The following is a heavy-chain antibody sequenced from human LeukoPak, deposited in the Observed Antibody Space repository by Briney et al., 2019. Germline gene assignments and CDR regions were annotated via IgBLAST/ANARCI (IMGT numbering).Heavy chain of an antibody. CDR1: GFTFRSHA. V-gene: IGHV3-23*01. D-gene: IGHD2-21*01. CDR3: AKDFRIGYSAHFDY. J-gene: IGHJ4*02. Sequence: GGSLRLSRVGSGFTFRSHAVSWVRQAPEKGLEFVSGIYENGGTTYYADSVKGRFSISRDNSKNTLYLQMDSLRGEDTAVYYCAKDFRIGYSAHFDYWGQGALVTVSS. CDR2: IYENGGTT.